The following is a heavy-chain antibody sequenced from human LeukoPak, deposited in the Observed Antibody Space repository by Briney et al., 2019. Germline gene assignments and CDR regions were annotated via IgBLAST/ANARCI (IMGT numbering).Heavy chain of an antibody. CDR1: GFTYDDHG. D-gene: IGHD1-1*01. CDR3: ARAGRRHTWDGAYYFQMDA. J-gene: IGHJ6*03. CDR2: INWKGDVT. V-gene: IGHV3-20*04. Sequence: GGSLGLSCAASGFTYDDHGMNWVRQAPGKGPERVSGINWKGDVTGYADSVKGRFTISRDNATNSLYLQMESLRGEDTALYFWARAGRRHTWDGAYYFQMDAWGKGTTVTVSS.